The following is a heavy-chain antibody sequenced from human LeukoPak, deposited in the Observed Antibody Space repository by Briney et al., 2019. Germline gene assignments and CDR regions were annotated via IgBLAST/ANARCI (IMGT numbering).Heavy chain of an antibody. D-gene: IGHD6-13*01. CDR3: ARDQGAAAGFDY. CDR1: GXTFSSYS. J-gene: IGHJ4*02. CDR2: ISSSSSYI. Sequence: PGGSLRLSCAASGXTFSSYSMNWVRQAPGKGLEWVSSISSSSSYIYYADSVKGRFTISRDNAKNSLYLQMNSLRAEDTAVYYCARDQGAAAGFDYWGQGTLVTVSS. V-gene: IGHV3-21*01.